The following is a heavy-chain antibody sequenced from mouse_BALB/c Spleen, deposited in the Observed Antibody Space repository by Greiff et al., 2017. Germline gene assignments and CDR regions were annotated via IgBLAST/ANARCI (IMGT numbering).Heavy chain of an antibody. CDR2: SRNKANDYTT. Sequence: EVKVVESGGGLVQPGGSLRLSCATSGFTFSDFYMEWVRQPPGKRLEWIAASRNKANDYTTEYSASVKGRFIVSRDTSQSILYLQMNALRAEDTAIYYCARSGQLGLGYWGQGTTLTVSS. CDR1: GFTFSDFY. D-gene: IGHD3-2*01. V-gene: IGHV7-1*02. J-gene: IGHJ2*01. CDR3: ARSGQLGLGY.